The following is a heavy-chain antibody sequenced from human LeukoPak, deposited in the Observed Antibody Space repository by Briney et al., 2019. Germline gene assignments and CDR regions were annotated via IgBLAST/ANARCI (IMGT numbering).Heavy chain of an antibody. J-gene: IGHJ4*02. CDR3: ASFSDYVWGSYPTDDY. V-gene: IGHV3-21*01. Sequence: GGSLRLSCAASGFTFSSYGMPWVRQAPGKGLEWVSPISSSSYIYYADSVKGRFTISRDNAKNSLHLQMNSLRAEDTAVYYCASFSDYVWGSYPTDDYWGQGTLVTVSS. D-gene: IGHD3-16*02. CDR2: ISSSSYI. CDR1: GFTFSSYG.